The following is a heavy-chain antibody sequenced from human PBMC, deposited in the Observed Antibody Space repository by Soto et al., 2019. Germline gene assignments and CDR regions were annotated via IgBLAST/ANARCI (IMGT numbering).Heavy chain of an antibody. V-gene: IGHV4-31*03. CDR1: GASITRGGFL. D-gene: IGHD3-22*01. J-gene: IGHJ4*02. Sequence: SETLSLTCSVSGASITRGGFLWTWIRQHPGKGLEWIGFISYNGRTSYNPSLKSRVTISADTSKNQFSLQLSSVTAADTAVYYCARPEVVVLRIDSWGQGTPVTVSS. CDR2: ISYNGRT. CDR3: ARPEVVVLRIDS.